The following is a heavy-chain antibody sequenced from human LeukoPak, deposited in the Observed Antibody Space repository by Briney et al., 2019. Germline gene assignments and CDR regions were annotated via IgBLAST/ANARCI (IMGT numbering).Heavy chain of an antibody. J-gene: IGHJ3*02. CDR1: GYSISSGYY. CDR2: IYHTGST. Sequence: SETLSLTCTASGYSISSGYYWGRIRPPPGKGLEWIGTIYHTGSTYYNPFLKSRVTMSVDTSKNQFSLKLKTVTAADTAVYYCARVLTRPFGDAFDKWGQGTRVAVSS. V-gene: IGHV4-38-2*02. D-gene: IGHD4-23*01. CDR3: ARVLTRPFGDAFDK.